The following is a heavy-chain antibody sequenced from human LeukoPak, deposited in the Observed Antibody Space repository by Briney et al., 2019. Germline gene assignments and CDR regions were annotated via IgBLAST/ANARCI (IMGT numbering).Heavy chain of an antibody. V-gene: IGHV3-21*01. J-gene: IGHJ4*02. CDR1: GFTFSSYS. D-gene: IGHD1-1*01. CDR2: ISSSSSYI. Sequence: PGGSLRLSCAASGFTFSSYSMNWVRQAPGKGLEWVSSISSSSSYIYYAGSVKGRFTISRDNAKNSLYLQMNSLRAEDTAVYYCARADRNDVRGDWGQGTLVTVSS. CDR3: ARADRNDVRGD.